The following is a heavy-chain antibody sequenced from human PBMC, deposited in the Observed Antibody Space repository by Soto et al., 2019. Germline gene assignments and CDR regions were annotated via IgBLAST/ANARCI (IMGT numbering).Heavy chain of an antibody. D-gene: IGHD3-22*01. CDR1: GFTFSSYA. J-gene: IGHJ4*02. V-gene: IGHV3-30-3*01. CDR2: ISYDGSNK. Sequence: QVQLVESGGGVVQPGRSLRLSCAASGFTFSSYAMHWVRQAPGKGLEWVAVISYDGSNKYYADSVKGRFTISRDNSKNTLYLQMNSLRAEDTAVYYCARDMAMIVVVILYYFDYWGQGTLVTVSS. CDR3: ARDMAMIVVVILYYFDY.